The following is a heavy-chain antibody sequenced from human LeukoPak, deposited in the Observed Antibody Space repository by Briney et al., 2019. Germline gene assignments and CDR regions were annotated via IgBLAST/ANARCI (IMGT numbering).Heavy chain of an antibody. CDR1: GDTFSSYY. V-gene: IGHV1-46*01. CDR2: INPSGGSI. CDR3: ATVNLVVTDIGGSYAFDI. J-gene: IGHJ3*02. D-gene: IGHD2-21*02. Sequence: ASVKVSCKASGDTFSSYYMHWVRQAPGQGLEWMGIINPSGGSISYVQKFQGRVTMTRDMSTSTAYMELSSLRSEDTAVYYCATVNLVVTDIGGSYAFDIWGQGTMVTVSS.